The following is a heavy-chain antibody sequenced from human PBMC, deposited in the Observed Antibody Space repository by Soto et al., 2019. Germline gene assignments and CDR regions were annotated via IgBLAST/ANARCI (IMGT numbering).Heavy chain of an antibody. Sequence: HGGSLRLSCAASGFTFDDYAMHWVRQAPGKGLEWVSGISWNSGSIGYADSVKGRFTISRDNAKNSLYLQMNSLRAEDTALYYCAKDGGSGSYYYYYMDVWGKGTTVTVSS. V-gene: IGHV3-9*01. CDR2: ISWNSGSI. D-gene: IGHD3-10*01. J-gene: IGHJ6*03. CDR1: GFTFDDYA. CDR3: AKDGGSGSYYYYYMDV.